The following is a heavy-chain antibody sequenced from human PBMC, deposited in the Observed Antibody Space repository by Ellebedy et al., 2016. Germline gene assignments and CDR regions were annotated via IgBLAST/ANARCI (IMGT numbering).Heavy chain of an antibody. D-gene: IGHD5/OR15-5a*01. Sequence: GESLKISCAASGFTFSIYGMHWVRQAPGKGLEWVAVIWYDGSNNYYADSVKGRFTISRDNSRNTLFLQMNSLRVEDTAVYYCARDRVSTTQPSHYYYYGMDVWGQGTTVTVSS. V-gene: IGHV3-33*01. CDR2: IWYDGSNN. CDR1: GFTFSIYG. J-gene: IGHJ6*02. CDR3: ARDRVSTTQPSHYYYYGMDV.